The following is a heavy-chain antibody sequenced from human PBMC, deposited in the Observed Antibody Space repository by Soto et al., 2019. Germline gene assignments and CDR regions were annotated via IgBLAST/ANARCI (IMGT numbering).Heavy chain of an antibody. J-gene: IGHJ6*02. Sequence: QVQLQQWGAGLLKPSETLSLTCAVYDGSFSGYYWSWLRQTPGKGLEWIGEINYSGSTKYNPSLESRVTISVDTPKNQFSLRLSSVTAADTAVYSCARTGGMDVWSQGATVTVSS. CDR1: DGSFSGYY. CDR2: INYSGST. CDR3: ARTGGMDV. V-gene: IGHV4-34*01.